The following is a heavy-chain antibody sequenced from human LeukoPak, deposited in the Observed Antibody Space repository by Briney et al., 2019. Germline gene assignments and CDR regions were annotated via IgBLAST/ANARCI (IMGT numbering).Heavy chain of an antibody. D-gene: IGHD5-24*01. CDR2: IDHRGDT. J-gene: IGHJ4*03. CDR3: ARGATISETGYFDF. V-gene: IGHV4-34*01. CDR1: GGSFSRYY. Sequence: SETLSLTCAVYGGSFSRYYWSWIRQSPGKGLEWIAEIDHRGDTNYNPSVKSRVTISVDTSKNQFSLKVRSLSAADTAVYYCARGATISETGYFDFWGKGTLVTVSS.